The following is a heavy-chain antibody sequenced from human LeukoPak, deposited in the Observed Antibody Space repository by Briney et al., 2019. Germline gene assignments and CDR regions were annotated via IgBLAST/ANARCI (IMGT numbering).Heavy chain of an antibody. CDR2: IKQDGSEK. CDR1: GFTFSTYW. D-gene: IGHD1-26*01. J-gene: IGHJ4*02. CDR3: ARDNSGSYWPYFDY. Sequence: GGSLRLSCAASGFTFSTYWMSWVRQAPGKGLEWVANIKQDGSEKYYVDSVKGRFTISRDNSKNTLYLQMNSLRAEDTAVYYCARDNSGSYWPYFDYWGQGTLVTVSS. V-gene: IGHV3-7*03.